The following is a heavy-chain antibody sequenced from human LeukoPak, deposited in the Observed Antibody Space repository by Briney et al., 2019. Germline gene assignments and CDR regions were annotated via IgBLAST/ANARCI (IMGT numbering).Heavy chain of an antibody. CDR3: AREKGIVRAIHDAFDI. V-gene: IGHV1-46*03. CDR2: INPSGGST. CDR1: GYTFTSYY. J-gene: IGHJ3*02. D-gene: IGHD1-26*01. Sequence: GASVKVSCKASGYTFTSYYMHWVRQAPGQGLEWMGIINPSGGSTSYAQKFQGRVTMTRDTSTSTVYMELSSLRSEDTAVYYCAREKGIVRAIHDAFDIWGQGTMVTVSS.